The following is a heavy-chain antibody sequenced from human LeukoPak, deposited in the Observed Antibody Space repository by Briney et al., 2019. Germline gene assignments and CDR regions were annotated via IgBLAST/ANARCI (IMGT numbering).Heavy chain of an antibody. CDR3: AGCSSTSCPRGDYYYYYMDV. CDR1: GYTLTELS. D-gene: IGHD2-2*01. Sequence: ASVKVSCKVYGYTLTELSMHWVRQAPGKGLEWMGGFDPEDGETIYAQKFQGRVTMTEDTSTDTAYMELSSLRSEDTAVYYCAGCSSTSCPRGDYYYYYMDVWGKGTTVTISS. V-gene: IGHV1-24*01. J-gene: IGHJ6*03. CDR2: FDPEDGET.